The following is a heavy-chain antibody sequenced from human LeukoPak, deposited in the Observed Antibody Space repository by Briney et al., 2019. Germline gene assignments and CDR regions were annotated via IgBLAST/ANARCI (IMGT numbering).Heavy chain of an antibody. CDR3: ASSPAATLYFDY. Sequence: GGSLRLSCAASGFIFSSYAMSWVRQAPGKGLEWVSTVSYGGGSTYYADSVKGRFTISRDSSKNTLYLQMNSLRAEDTAVYYCASSPAATLYFDYWGQGTLVTVSS. J-gene: IGHJ4*02. CDR2: VSYGGGST. CDR1: GFIFSSYA. V-gene: IGHV3-23*01. D-gene: IGHD2-2*01.